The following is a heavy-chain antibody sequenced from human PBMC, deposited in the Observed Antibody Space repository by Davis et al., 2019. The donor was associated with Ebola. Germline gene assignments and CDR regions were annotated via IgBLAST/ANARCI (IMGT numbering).Heavy chain of an antibody. CDR1: GFTFSSYS. CDR2: ISSSSSTI. V-gene: IGHV3-48*01. J-gene: IGHJ4*02. D-gene: IGHD6-19*01. Sequence: PGGSLRLSCAASGFTFSSYSKNWVRQAPGKGLEWVSYISSSSSTIYYADSVKGRFTTSRDNSKNTVCLQMNSLRAEDTAIYYCAKKVPGIRPFDYWGQGTLVSVSS. CDR3: AKKVPGIRPFDY.